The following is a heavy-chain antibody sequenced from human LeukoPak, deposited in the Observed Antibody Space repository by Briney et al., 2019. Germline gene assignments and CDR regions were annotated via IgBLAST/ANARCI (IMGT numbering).Heavy chain of an antibody. CDR1: EYTFTSYY. CDR3: ARGTLGYCSGGSCPHHDTFDI. D-gene: IGHD2-15*01. CDR2: INPSGGST. V-gene: IGHV1-46*01. J-gene: IGHJ3*02. Sequence: GASVKVSCKASEYTFTSYYMHWVRQAPGQGLEWMGIINPSGGSTSYAQKFQGRVTVTRDTSTSTVYMELSSLRSEDTAVYYCARGTLGYCSGGSCPHHDTFDIWAKGQWSPSLQ.